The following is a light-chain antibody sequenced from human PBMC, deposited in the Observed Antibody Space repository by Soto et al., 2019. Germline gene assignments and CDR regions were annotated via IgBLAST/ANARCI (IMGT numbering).Light chain of an antibody. CDR1: QSISTY. CDR3: QQSYSRPRT. V-gene: IGKV1-39*01. J-gene: IGKJ1*01. Sequence: DIHMTQSRSSLSASVGYRVTLTCRASQSISTYLNWYQQKPGKAPDLLIYTASNLESGVPSRFSGSGSGTDFTLTISSLQPEDFATYFCQQSYSRPRTFGQGTKVDIK. CDR2: TAS.